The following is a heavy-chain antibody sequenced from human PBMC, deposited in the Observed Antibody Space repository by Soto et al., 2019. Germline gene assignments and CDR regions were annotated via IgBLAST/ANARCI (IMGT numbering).Heavy chain of an antibody. V-gene: IGHV3-7*03. D-gene: IGHD7-27*01. CDR3: VRELGLAS. J-gene: IGHJ5*02. CDR2: INKDGSQK. CDR1: GFTLSNYW. Sequence: SXGSLRLSCSAAGFTLSNYWMTWVRQAPGKGLEWVANINKDGSQKNYVDSVKGRFTIARDNGQNSLSLQINSLRVEDTAVYYCVRELGLASWGQGALVTVSS.